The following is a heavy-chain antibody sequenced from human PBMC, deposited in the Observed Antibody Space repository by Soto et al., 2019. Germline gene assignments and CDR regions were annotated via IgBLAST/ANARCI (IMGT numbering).Heavy chain of an antibody. CDR1: GITVRNID. Sequence: AYGITVRNIDRMWVHQALGKGLEWVSFISGSGSSTYYADSVKGRFTISRGNSKNTLYLQMNSLRAEDASVYYCVSDARSSGPHLALWVRG. V-gene: IGHV3-23*01. CDR3: VSDARSSGPHLAL. CDR2: ISGSGSST. J-gene: IGHJ2*01. D-gene: IGHD3-10*01.